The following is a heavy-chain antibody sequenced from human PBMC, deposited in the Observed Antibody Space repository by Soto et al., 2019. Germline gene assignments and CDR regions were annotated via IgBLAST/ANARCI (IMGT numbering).Heavy chain of an antibody. CDR3: ARAYSGSHPPAY. J-gene: IGHJ4*01. CDR1: GFTFNNYA. CDR2: ISGSGSST. D-gene: IGHD6-6*01. Sequence: EVQLLESGGDLVQPGGSLRLSCAASGFTFNNYAMNWVRQAPGRGLEWVSAISGSGSSTYYADSVKGRFTISRDNSKATLYRQMSSLRAEETAIYYCARAYSGSHPPAYCGHGTLVTVSS. V-gene: IGHV3-23*01.